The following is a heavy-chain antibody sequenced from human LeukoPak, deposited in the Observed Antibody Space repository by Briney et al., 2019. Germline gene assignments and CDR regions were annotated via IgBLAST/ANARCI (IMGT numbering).Heavy chain of an antibody. CDR1: GGSISSGSYY. J-gene: IGHJ3*02. CDR3: ARHTAYDSSGYFYDAFDI. CDR2: IYTSGST. D-gene: IGHD3-22*01. V-gene: IGHV4-61*02. Sequence: SETLSLTCTVSGGSISSGSYYWSWIRQPAGKGLEWIGRIYTSGSTNYNPSLKSRVTISVDTSENQFSLKLSSVTAADTAVYYCARHTAYDSSGYFYDAFDIWGQGTMVTVSS.